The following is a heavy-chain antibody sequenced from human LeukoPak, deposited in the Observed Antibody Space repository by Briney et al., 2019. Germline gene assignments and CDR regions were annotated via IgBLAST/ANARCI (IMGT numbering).Heavy chain of an antibody. CDR1: GFSFSDYY. Sequence: GSLRLSCAASGFSFSDYYMSWIRQGPGEGLGWVSYISSSSSYTNYADSVRGRFTISRDNAKNSLYLQMNSLRAEDTAVYYCARDPRSRYCSSTSCSGGWFDPWGQGTLVTVSS. J-gene: IGHJ5*02. V-gene: IGHV3-11*06. D-gene: IGHD2-2*01. CDR3: ARDPRSRYCSSTSCSGGWFDP. CDR2: ISSSSSYT.